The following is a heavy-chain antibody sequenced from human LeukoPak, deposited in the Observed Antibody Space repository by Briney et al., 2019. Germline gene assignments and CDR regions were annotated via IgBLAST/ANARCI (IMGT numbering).Heavy chain of an antibody. CDR2: INHSGST. CDR3: ARGDVMNFDY. V-gene: IGHV4-38-2*02. Sequence: SETLSLTCTVSGYSITSGYYWGWIRQPPGKGLEWIGSINHSGSTYYNLSLKSRVTISADTSKNQFSLKLSAVTAADTAVYYCARGDVMNFDYWGQGTLVTVSS. CDR1: GYSITSGYY. D-gene: IGHD3-16*01. J-gene: IGHJ4*02.